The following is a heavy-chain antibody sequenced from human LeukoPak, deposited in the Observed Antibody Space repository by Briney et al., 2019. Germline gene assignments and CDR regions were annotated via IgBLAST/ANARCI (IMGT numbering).Heavy chain of an antibody. Sequence: GGSLRLSCEASGFTFSSCALSWVRQAPGKGLEWVSSISSSSTYIYYADSVKGRFTISRDNAKNSLYLQMNSLRAEDTAVYYCARDGSTVTNYYFDYWGQGTLVTVSS. CDR3: ARDGSTVTNYYFDY. J-gene: IGHJ4*02. V-gene: IGHV3-21*01. CDR2: ISSSSTYI. D-gene: IGHD4-11*01. CDR1: GFTFSSCA.